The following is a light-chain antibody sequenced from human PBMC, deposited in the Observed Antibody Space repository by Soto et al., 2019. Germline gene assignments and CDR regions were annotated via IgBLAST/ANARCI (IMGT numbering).Light chain of an antibody. CDR2: KAS. Sequence: DITMYQSPSTLSATKGDRVTIPCRPSQSISSGLAWYQQKPGKAPKLLIYKASSLQNGVPSRFSGSGSGTEFTLTISSLQPDDFATYYCQQYNSYSTWTFGQGSIVEVK. V-gene: IGKV1-5*03. CDR1: QSISSG. J-gene: IGKJ1*01. CDR3: QQYNSYSTWT.